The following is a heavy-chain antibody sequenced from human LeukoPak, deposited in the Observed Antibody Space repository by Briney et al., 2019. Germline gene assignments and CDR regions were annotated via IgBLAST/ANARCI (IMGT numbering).Heavy chain of an antibody. Sequence: SETLSLTCAVYGGSFNGYYWSWIRQPPGEGLEWIGEINPGRSTNYNPSLKSRLTISLDMSKNQFSLKLTSVTAADTAVYFCARGGGTLHYMDVWGKGTTVTISS. D-gene: IGHD3-16*01. CDR3: ARGGGTLHYMDV. J-gene: IGHJ6*03. CDR2: INPGRST. CDR1: GGSFNGYY. V-gene: IGHV4-34*01.